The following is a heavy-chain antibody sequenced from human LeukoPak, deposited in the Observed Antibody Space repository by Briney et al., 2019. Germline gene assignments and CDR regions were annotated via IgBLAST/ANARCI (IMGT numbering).Heavy chain of an antibody. D-gene: IGHD3-9*01. J-gene: IGHJ4*02. CDR1: GYTFTGYY. CDR2: INPNSGGT. CDR3: ARGGHSLRYFDHYYFDY. V-gene: IGHV1-2*02. Sequence: VASVKVSCKASGYTFTGYYMHWVRRAPGQGLEWMGWINPNSGGTNYAQKFQGRVTMTRDTSISTAYIELSRLRSDDTAVYYCARGGHSLRYFDHYYFDYWGQGTLVTVSS.